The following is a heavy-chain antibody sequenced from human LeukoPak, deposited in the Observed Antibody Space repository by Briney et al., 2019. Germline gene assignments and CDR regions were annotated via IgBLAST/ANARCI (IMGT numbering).Heavy chain of an antibody. CDR2: IYTSGST. CDR3: ARDRVTFDAFDI. D-gene: IGHD4-23*01. J-gene: IGHJ3*02. CDR1: GGSISSGSYY. Sequence: SETLSLTCTVSGGSISSGSYYWSWIRQPAGKGLEWIGRIYTSGSTNYNPSLKSRVTISVDTSKSQFSLKLSSVTAADTAVYYCARDRVTFDAFDIWGQGTMVTVSS. V-gene: IGHV4-61*02.